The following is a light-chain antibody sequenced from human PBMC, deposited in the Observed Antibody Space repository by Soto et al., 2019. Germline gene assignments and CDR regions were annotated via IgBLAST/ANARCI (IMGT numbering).Light chain of an antibody. CDR1: QSASSN. CDR3: HQRSNWPPDT. J-gene: IGKJ5*01. Sequence: MTQSPSSFSASTGDRATLSCRASQSASSNLGWYQQKPGQPPRLLIYGASTRATGIPARFSGSGSGTEFTLTISSLQSEDFAVYYCHQRSNWPPDTFGQGTRLEIK. CDR2: GAS. V-gene: IGKV3-15*01.